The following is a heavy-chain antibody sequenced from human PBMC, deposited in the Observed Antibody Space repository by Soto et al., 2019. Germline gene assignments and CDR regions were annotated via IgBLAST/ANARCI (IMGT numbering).Heavy chain of an antibody. Sequence: SETRSLTCYFSVYYINSSICCTCVRQPPGKALEWIGETYHSGSTNYNPSLKSRVTISVDKSKNQFSLKLTSVTAADTAVYHCARTLRFDYYYGLDIWGQGSRVTVSS. CDR3: ARTLRFDYYYGLDI. CDR1: VYYINSSIC. V-gene: IGHV4-4*02. D-gene: IGHD3-3*01. J-gene: IGHJ6*01. CDR2: TYHSGST.